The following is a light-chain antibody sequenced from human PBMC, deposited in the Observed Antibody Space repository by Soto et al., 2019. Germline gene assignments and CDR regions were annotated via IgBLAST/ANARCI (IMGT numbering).Light chain of an antibody. J-gene: IGKJ1*01. Sequence: IVLTQSPGTLSLSPGEXGALSCRASQSVSSNYVAWYQQKPGQAPRLLISGASNRATGTPDRFRGSGSGTDFALTITRLEPEDFAVYYCHQYGSAPWTFGQGTKVDIK. V-gene: IGKV3-20*01. CDR3: HQYGSAPWT. CDR1: QSVSSNY. CDR2: GAS.